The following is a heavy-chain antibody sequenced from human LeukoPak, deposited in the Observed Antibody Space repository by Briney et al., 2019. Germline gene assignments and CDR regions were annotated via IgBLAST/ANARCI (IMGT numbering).Heavy chain of an antibody. Sequence: GASVKVSCKASGYTFTSYDINWVRQATGQGLEWMGWMNPNSGNTGYAQKFQGRVTMTRNTSLSTAYMELSSLRSEDTAVYYCARLGYCSSTSCSPRDYYYYYGMDVWGQGTTVTVSS. V-gene: IGHV1-8*01. CDR3: ARLGYCSSTSCSPRDYYYYYGMDV. CDR1: GYTFTSYD. D-gene: IGHD2-2*01. J-gene: IGHJ6*02. CDR2: MNPNSGNT.